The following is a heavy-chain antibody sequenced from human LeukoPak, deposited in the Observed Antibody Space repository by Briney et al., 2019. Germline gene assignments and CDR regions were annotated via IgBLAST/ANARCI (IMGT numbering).Heavy chain of an antibody. V-gene: IGHV3-30*04. Sequence: PGRSLRLSCAASGFTFSSYAMHWVRQAPGKGLEWVAVISYDGSNKYYADSVKVRFTISRDNSKNTLYLQMNSLRAEDTAVYYCARASGGSCYSNFDYWGQGTLVTVSS. CDR3: ARASGGSCYSNFDY. CDR1: GFTFSSYA. CDR2: ISYDGSNK. D-gene: IGHD2-15*01. J-gene: IGHJ4*02.